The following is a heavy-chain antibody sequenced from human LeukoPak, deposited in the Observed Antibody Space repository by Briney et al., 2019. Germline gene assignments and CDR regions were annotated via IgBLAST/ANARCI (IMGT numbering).Heavy chain of an antibody. V-gene: IGHV3-23*01. J-gene: IGHJ4*02. CDR3: ATTIPPYYDILTGYSDY. CDR1: GFTFSSYA. D-gene: IGHD3-9*01. Sequence: PGGSLRLSCAASGFTFSSYAMSWARQAPGKGLEWVSAISGSGGSTYYADSVKGRFTISRDNSKNTLYLQMNSLRAEDTAVYYCATTIPPYYDILTGYSDYWGQGTLVTVSS. CDR2: ISGSGGST.